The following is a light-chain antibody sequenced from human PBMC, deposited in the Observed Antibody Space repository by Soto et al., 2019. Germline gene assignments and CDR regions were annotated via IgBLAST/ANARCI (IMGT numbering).Light chain of an antibody. CDR2: KAS. CDR3: QQYNSYSWT. CDR1: QSISSG. V-gene: IGKV1-5*03. Sequence: DIEMTQSPSTRSASVGDGGTIACRASQSISSGLAWYQQKPGKAPKLLIYKASSLDSGVPSRFSGSGSGTDFTLTIRSLQPDAFATYYCQQYNSYSWTFGQGTKVDIK. J-gene: IGKJ1*01.